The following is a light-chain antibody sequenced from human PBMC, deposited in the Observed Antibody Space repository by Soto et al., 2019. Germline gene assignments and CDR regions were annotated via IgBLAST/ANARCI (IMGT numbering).Light chain of an antibody. Sequence: EIGLTQSPGTLSLSPGERATLSCRASQSVSRSYLAWYQQKPGQAPRLLIYGASSRATGIPDRFSGSGSGTDFTLTISRLEPEDFAVYYCQQYGSSPRTFGQGTKVDIK. V-gene: IGKV3-20*01. J-gene: IGKJ1*01. CDR1: QSVSRSY. CDR3: QQYGSSPRT. CDR2: GAS.